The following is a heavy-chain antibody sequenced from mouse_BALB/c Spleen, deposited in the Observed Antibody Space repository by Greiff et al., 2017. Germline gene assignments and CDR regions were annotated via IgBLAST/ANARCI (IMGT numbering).Heavy chain of an antibody. CDR1: GFTFSSYT. CDR3: ARRTYYYGMDY. J-gene: IGHJ4*01. CDR2: ISNGGGST. V-gene: IGHV5-12-2*01. Sequence: EVKVEESGGGLVQPGGSLKLSCAASGFTFSSYTMSWVRQTPEKRLEWVAYISNGGGSTYYPDTVKGRFTISRDNAKNTLYLQMSSLKSEDTAMYYCARRTYYYGMDYWGQGTSVTVSS.